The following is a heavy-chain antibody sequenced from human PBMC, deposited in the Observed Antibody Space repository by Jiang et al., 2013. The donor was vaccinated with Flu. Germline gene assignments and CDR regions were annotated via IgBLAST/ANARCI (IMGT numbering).Heavy chain of an antibody. V-gene: IGHV1-46*01. CDR3: ARAPRSPTAMVFY. Sequence: HWVXPGPRTRLEWMGIINLRGGSTSYAQKFQGRVTMTRDTSTSTVYMELSSLRSEDTAVYYCARAPRSPTAMVFYWGQGTLVTVSS. J-gene: IGHJ4*02. D-gene: IGHD5-18*01. CDR2: INLRGGST.